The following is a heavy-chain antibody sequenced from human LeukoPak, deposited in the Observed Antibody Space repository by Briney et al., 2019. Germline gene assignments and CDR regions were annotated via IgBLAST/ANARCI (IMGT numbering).Heavy chain of an antibody. V-gene: IGHV4-59*01. J-gene: IGHJ2*01. CDR1: GFIFSSFG. CDR3: ARSNSGYDYGDWYFDL. CDR2: IYYSGSN. D-gene: IGHD5-12*01. Sequence: GSLRLSCAASGFIFSSFGMTWIRQPPGKGLEWIGYIYYSGSNSFNPSLKSRAIISVDTSKNHFSLRLSSVTAADTAVYYCARSNSGYDYGDWYFDLWGRGTVVSVSS.